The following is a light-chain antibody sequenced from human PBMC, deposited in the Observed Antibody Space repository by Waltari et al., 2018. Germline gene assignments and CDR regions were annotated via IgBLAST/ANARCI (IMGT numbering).Light chain of an antibody. J-gene: IGLJ3*02. Sequence: QLLLTQSPSASASLGASVQLTCTLSSGHTRNIIAWHQQQPEKGPRYLMKVNSDGSHSKGDEIPDRFSGSSSGAERYLTISSVQSEDEADYYCQTGGHGTWVFGGGTKLTVL. CDR3: QTGGHGTWV. V-gene: IGLV4-69*01. CDR2: VNSDGSH. CDR1: SGHTRNI.